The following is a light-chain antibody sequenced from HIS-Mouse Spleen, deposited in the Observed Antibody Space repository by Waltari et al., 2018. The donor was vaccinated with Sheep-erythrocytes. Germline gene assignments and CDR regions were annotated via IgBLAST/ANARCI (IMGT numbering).Light chain of an antibody. CDR2: QDS. CDR1: KLGDKY. V-gene: IGLV3-1*01. CDR3: QAWDSSTAVV. J-gene: IGLJ2*01. Sequence: SYELTQPHSVSVSPGQTASITCSGDKLGDKYACWYQQKPGQSPVLVIYQDSKRPSGIPDRFSGSNSGNTATLNISGTQAMDEADYYCQAWDSSTAVVFGGGTKLTVL.